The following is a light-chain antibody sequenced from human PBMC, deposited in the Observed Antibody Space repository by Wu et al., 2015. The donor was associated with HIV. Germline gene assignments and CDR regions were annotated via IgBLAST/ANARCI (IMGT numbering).Light chain of an antibody. Sequence: EIVLTQSPATLSLFPGERATLSCRASQSVSSYLAWYQQKPGQTPRLLIYDASNRATGIPARFSGSGSGTDFTLTISSLEPEDFAVYYCQQRSNWPLTFGQGTRLEIK. CDR3: QQRSNWPLT. V-gene: IGKV3-11*01. CDR2: DAS. CDR1: QSVSSY. J-gene: IGKJ5*01.